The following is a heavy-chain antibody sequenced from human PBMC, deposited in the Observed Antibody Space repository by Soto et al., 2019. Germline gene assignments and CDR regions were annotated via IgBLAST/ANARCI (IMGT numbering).Heavy chain of an antibody. CDR2: INPNSGGT. V-gene: IGHV1-2*02. CDR3: ARDNRGDDDEFDF. D-gene: IGHD5-12*01. CDR1: GYTFTGYY. J-gene: IGHJ4*02. Sequence: ASVKVSCKASGYTFTGYYIHWVRQAPGQGLEWMGWINPNSGGTDYAQKFQGRVTMTRDTSITSAYMELTGLRTDDSAVFYCARDNRGDDDEFDFWGQGTLVTVSS.